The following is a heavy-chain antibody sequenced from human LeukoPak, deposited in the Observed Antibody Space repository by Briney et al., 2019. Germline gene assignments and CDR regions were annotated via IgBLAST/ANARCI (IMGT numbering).Heavy chain of an antibody. Sequence: NPSETLSLTCTVSGGSISSSSYYWGWIRQPPGKGLEWIGSIYYSGSTYYNPSLKSRVTISVDTSKNQFSLKLSSVTAADTAVYYCARDYPLLWFGELLRESFDYWGQGTLVTVSS. J-gene: IGHJ4*02. CDR2: IYYSGST. D-gene: IGHD3-10*01. CDR1: GGSISSSSYY. V-gene: IGHV4-39*07. CDR3: ARDYPLLWFGELLRESFDY.